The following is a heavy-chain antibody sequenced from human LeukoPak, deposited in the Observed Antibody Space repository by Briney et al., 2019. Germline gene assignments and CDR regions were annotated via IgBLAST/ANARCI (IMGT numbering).Heavy chain of an antibody. V-gene: IGHV4-59*01. J-gene: IGHJ4*02. CDR1: GVSISSYY. CDR3: ARRRVGRPTDY. Sequence: SETLSLTCTVSGVSISSYYWSWIRQPPGKGLEWIGYIYYSGSTNYNPSLKSRVTISVDTSKNQFSLKLSSVTAADTAVYYCARRRVGRPTDYWGQGTLVTVSS. D-gene: IGHD1-26*01. CDR2: IYYSGST.